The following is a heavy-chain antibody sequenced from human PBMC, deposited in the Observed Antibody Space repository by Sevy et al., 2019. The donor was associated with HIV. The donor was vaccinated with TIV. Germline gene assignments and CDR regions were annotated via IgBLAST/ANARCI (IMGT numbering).Heavy chain of an antibody. V-gene: IGHV3-30*04. D-gene: IGHD2-15*01. Sequence: GGSLRLSCVASGFTFSSYAMHWVRQAPGKGLEWVAVISYDGSNKYYADSVKGRFTISRDNSKNTLYLQMNSLRAEDTAVYYCARSKTHSGLYYYGMDVWGQGTTVTVSS. CDR3: ARSKTHSGLYYYGMDV. J-gene: IGHJ6*02. CDR2: ISYDGSNK. CDR1: GFTFSSYA.